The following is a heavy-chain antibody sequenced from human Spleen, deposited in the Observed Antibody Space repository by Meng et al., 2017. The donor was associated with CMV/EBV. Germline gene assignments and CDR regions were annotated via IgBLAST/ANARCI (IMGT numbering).Heavy chain of an antibody. V-gene: IGHV4-4*07. Sequence: QVPLEESGTGLGQPAESLSLPCTVSGCSISNYYWNWVRQAAGKGLEWIGRIYTSGSTNYNPSLKSRVTMSVDTSKNHFSLKLSSVTAADTAVYYCATVPTAMVYFDYWGQGTLVTVSS. D-gene: IGHD5-18*01. CDR3: ATVPTAMVYFDY. J-gene: IGHJ4*02. CDR1: GCSISNYY. CDR2: IYTSGST.